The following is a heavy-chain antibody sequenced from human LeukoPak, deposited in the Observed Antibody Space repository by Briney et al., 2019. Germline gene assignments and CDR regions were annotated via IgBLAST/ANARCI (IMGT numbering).Heavy chain of an antibody. CDR3: AKSNGYGLVDI. J-gene: IGHJ3*02. CDR2: IYRDGST. CDR1: GDSISSDHW. D-gene: IGHD3-10*01. V-gene: IGHV4-4*02. Sequence: SETLSLTCAVFGDSISSDHWWSWVRQSPGQGLEWIGEIYRDGSTNCNPSLKSRLIISVDKSMNQFSLRMTSVTAADTAVYYCAKSNGYGLVDIWGQGTMVTVSS.